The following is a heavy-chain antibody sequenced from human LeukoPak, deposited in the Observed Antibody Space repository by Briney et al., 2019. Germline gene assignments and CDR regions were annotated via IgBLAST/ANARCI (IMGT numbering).Heavy chain of an antibody. J-gene: IGHJ4*02. Sequence: ASETLSLTCTVSGGSISSSSYYWGWIRQPPGKGLEWIGSIYYSGSTYYNPSLKSRVTISVDTSKNQFSLKLSSVTAADTAVYYCARDAYGDSPDYWGQGTLDTVSS. CDR1: GGSISSSSYY. CDR2: IYYSGST. CDR3: ARDAYGDSPDY. V-gene: IGHV4-39*07. D-gene: IGHD4-17*01.